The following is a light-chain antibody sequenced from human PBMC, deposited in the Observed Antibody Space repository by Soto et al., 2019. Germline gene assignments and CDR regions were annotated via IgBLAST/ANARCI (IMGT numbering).Light chain of an antibody. CDR1: QSVSSN. V-gene: IGKV3-15*01. CDR2: GAS. Sequence: IVLTQSPASLSLSPGERATLSCRASQSVSSNLAWYQQKPGQAPRLLIYGASTRATGIPARFSGSGSGTEFTLTISSLQSEDFAVYYCQQYNNWPPITFGQGTRLEIK. CDR3: QQYNNWPPIT. J-gene: IGKJ5*01.